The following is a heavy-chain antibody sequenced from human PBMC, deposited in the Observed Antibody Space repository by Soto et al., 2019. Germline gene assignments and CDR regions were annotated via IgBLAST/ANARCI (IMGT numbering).Heavy chain of an antibody. CDR3: ATGPLQAAAAFDY. D-gene: IGHD6-13*01. J-gene: IGHJ4*02. Sequence: ASVKVSCKVSGYTLTELSMHWVRQAPGKGLEWMGGFDPEDGETIYAQKFQGRVTMTEDTSTDTVYMELSSLRSEDTAVYYCATGPLQAAAAFDYWGQGTLVTVSS. CDR1: GYTLTELS. V-gene: IGHV1-24*01. CDR2: FDPEDGET.